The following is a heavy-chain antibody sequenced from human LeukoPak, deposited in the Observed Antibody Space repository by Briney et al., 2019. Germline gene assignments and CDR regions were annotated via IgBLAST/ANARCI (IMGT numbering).Heavy chain of an antibody. CDR2: IYYSGST. D-gene: IGHD3-10*01. CDR1: GGSISSGGYY. J-gene: IGHJ4*02. Sequence: KPSQTLSLTCTVSGGSISSGGYYWSWIRQHPGKGLEWIGYIYYSGSTYYNPSLKSRVTISVDTSKNQFSLKLSSVTAADTAVYYCARSGSPTPYYFDYWGQGTLVTVSS. V-gene: IGHV4-31*03. CDR3: ARSGSPTPYYFDY.